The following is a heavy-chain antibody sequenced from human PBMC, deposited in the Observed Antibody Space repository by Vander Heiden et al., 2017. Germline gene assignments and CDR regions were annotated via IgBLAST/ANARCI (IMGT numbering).Heavy chain of an antibody. CDR1: GFTFRNYA. D-gene: IGHD3-3*01. Sequence: QVPLVASGGGVVQPGRSLRPYCTASGFTFRNYAMHWVRQAPGKGLEWVAVISYDGSNKYYADSVKGRFTISRDNSKNTLYLQMNSLRTEDTAVYYCAIYDFWSGYRTGNWFDPWGQGTLVTVSS. V-gene: IGHV3-30-3*01. CDR3: AIYDFWSGYRTGNWFDP. CDR2: ISYDGSNK. J-gene: IGHJ5*02.